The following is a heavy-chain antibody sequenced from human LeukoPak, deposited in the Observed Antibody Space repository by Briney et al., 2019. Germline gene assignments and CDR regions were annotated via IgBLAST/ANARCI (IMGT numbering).Heavy chain of an antibody. CDR2: INPNSGGT. CDR1: GYTFTGYY. CDR3: ARGPYNWNVPYYYYYGMDV. V-gene: IGHV1-2*02. D-gene: IGHD1-1*01. Sequence: ASVKVSCKASGYTFTGYYMHWVRQAPGQELEWMGWINPNSGGTNYAQKFQGRVTMTRDTSISTAHMELSRLRSDDTAVYYCARGPYNWNVPYYYYYGMDVWGQGTTVTVSS. J-gene: IGHJ6*02.